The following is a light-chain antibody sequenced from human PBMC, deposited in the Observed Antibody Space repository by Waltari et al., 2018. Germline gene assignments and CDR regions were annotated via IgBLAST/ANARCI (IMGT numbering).Light chain of an antibody. Sequence: QSVLTQPPSASGTPGQRVTISCSGGSSNIGSHTVNWYQPRPGPAPQLLIHTNNQRPSGVPDRFSGSKSGTSASLAIRGLQSEDEADYYCAGWDDRLNGPVFGGGTKLTVL. V-gene: IGLV1-44*01. CDR2: TNN. CDR3: AGWDDRLNGPV. J-gene: IGLJ2*01. CDR1: SSNIGSHT.